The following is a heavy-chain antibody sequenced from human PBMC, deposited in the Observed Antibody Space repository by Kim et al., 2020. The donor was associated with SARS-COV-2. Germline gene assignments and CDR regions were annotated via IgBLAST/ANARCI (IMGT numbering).Heavy chain of an antibody. D-gene: IGHD2-15*01. J-gene: IGHJ6*02. V-gene: IGHV4-39*01. Sequence: SRVTISVDTSKNQFSLKLSSVTAADTAVYYCARLDCSGGSCYYYYGMDVWGQGTTVTVSS. CDR3: ARLDCSGGSCYYYYGMDV.